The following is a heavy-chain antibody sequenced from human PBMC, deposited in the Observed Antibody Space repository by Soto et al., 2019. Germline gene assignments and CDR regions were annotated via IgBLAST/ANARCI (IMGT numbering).Heavy chain of an antibody. CDR1: GYTFTSYA. D-gene: IGHD3-16*01. J-gene: IGHJ6*03. CDR3: ARDGGYYYYMDV. CDR2: INAGNGNT. V-gene: IGHV1-3*01. Sequence: ASVKVSCKASGYTFTSYAMHWVRQAPGQRLEWMGWINAGNGNTKYSQKFQGRVTITRDTSASTAYMELSSLRSEDTAVYYCARDGGYYYYMDVWGKGTTVTVS.